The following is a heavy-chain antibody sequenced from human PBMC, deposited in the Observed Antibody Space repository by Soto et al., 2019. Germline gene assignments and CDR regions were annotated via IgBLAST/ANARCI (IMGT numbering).Heavy chain of an antibody. Sequence: SETLSLTCTVSGASISSYYWSWIRQPPGKGLEWIGYLYYSGSINYNPSLKSRVTISIDTSKNQFSLKVSSVTAADTAIYYCARHSQHPDDQGVYHHYYMDVWGKGTTVTVS. J-gene: IGHJ6*03. V-gene: IGHV4-59*08. CDR1: GASISSYY. CDR2: LYYSGSI. CDR3: ARHSQHPDDQGVYHHYYMDV.